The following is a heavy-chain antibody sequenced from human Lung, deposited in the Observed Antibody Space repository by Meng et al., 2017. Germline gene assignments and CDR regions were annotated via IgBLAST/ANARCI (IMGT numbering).Heavy chain of an antibody. D-gene: IGHD6-13*01. Sequence: VQLQQWGAGLLKPSETLSLTCVVSGGSFSDYYWSWIRQPPGKGLEWIGEINHSGSTNYNPSLESRATISVDTSQNNLSLKLSSVTAADTAVYYCARVKYSSSWYLDFWGQGALVTVSS. J-gene: IGHJ4*02. CDR1: GGSFSDYY. CDR3: ARVKYSSSWYLDF. V-gene: IGHV4-34*01. CDR2: INHSGST.